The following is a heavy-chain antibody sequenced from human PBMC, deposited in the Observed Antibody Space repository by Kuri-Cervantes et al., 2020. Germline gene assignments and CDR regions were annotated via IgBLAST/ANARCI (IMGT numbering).Heavy chain of an antibody. V-gene: IGHV3-23*01. CDR3: AKEEVGSGWPYYYYYYGMDV. CDR2: ISGSGGST. J-gene: IGHJ6*02. D-gene: IGHD6-19*01. CDR1: GFTFSSYA. Sequence: GGSLRLSCAASGFTFSSYAMSWVRQAPGKGLEWVSAISGSGGSTYYADSVKGRFTISRDNSKNTLYLQMNSLRAEDTAVYYCAKEEVGSGWPYYYYYYGMDVRGQGTTVTVSS.